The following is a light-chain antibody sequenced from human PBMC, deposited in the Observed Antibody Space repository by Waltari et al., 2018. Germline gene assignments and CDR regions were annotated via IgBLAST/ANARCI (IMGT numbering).Light chain of an antibody. CDR3: MQGTQWPYT. CDR1: QSLVFKDGNTY. Sequence: EVVMTQSPLCMPVVLGPSASISCTSRQSLVFKDGNTYLNWFHQRPGQSPRPVIYKVSRLDAGVPDRFTGSGSGTDFTLKINRVEAEDVGVYYCMQGTQWPYTFGQGTKLEIK. CDR2: KVS. J-gene: IGKJ2*01. V-gene: IGKV2-30*01.